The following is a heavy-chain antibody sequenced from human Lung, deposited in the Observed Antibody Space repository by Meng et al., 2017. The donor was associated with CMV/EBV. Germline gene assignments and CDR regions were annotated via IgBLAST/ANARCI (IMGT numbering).Heavy chain of an antibody. J-gene: IGHJ3*02. CDR1: GFTFDDYA. V-gene: IGHV3-9*01. CDR2: ISWNSGSI. Sequence: GGSXRLSCAASGFTFDDYAMHWVRQAPGKGLEWVSGISWNSGSIGYADSVKGRFTISRDNAKNSLYLQMNSLRAEDTALYYCAKGFGALDAFDIWGQGTMVTVSS. D-gene: IGHD3-16*01. CDR3: AKGFGALDAFDI.